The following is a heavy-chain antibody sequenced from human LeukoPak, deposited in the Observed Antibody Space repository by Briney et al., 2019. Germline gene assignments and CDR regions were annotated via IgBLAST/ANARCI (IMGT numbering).Heavy chain of an antibody. Sequence: GRSLRLSCAASGFTFNDYGMPWVRQAPGKGLEWVSSISWNGGSTGYADSVKGRFTISRDNAKNSLYLQMNSLRPGDTALYYCAKRGSGWSGRLDPWGQGTLVTVSS. CDR1: GFTFNDYG. CDR3: AKRGSGWSGRLDP. D-gene: IGHD6-19*01. CDR2: ISWNGGST. V-gene: IGHV3-9*01. J-gene: IGHJ5*02.